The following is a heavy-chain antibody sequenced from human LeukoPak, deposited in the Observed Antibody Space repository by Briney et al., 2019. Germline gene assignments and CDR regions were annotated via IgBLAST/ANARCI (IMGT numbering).Heavy chain of an antibody. CDR3: ARVDSAYCSSTSCFDF. CDR1: GGSISSGSYY. Sequence: SETLSLTGTVSGGSISSGSYYWTWIRQPPGKGLEWIGYMYHTGTTYYNPSLKSRVSISLDRSNNQFSLKLSSVTAADTAVYYCARVDSAYCSSTSCFDFWGQGTLVTVSS. CDR2: MYHTGTT. J-gene: IGHJ5*01. D-gene: IGHD2-2*01. V-gene: IGHV4-30-2*01.